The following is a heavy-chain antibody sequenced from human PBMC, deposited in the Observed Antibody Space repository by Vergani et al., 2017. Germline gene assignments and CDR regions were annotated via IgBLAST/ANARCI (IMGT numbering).Heavy chain of an antibody. Sequence: QVQLHESGPGLVKPSETLSLICSVSGVSMQSGSFYWTWIRQPAGKGLEWIGRIHSSGTTNYNPSIKSRVTLSVDTSKNQLALRMTSVTAADTAVYYCARDSWTSELRGVYWFDTWGQGTLVSVSS. J-gene: IGHJ5*02. CDR1: GVSMQSGSFY. CDR3: ARDSWTSELRGVYWFDT. V-gene: IGHV4-61*02. CDR2: IHSSGTT. D-gene: IGHD3-10*01.